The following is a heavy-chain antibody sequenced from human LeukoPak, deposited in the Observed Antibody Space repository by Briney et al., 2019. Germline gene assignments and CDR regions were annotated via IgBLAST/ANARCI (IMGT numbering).Heavy chain of an antibody. J-gene: IGHJ4*02. CDR2: ISGSGSST. D-gene: IGHD1-1*01. Sequence: GGPLRLSCAASGFTFSSYALSWVRQAPGKGLEWVSAISGSGSSTYYADSAEGRFTISRDNSKNTLYLQMNGLRVEDTALYYCANEVRPNDYWGQGTLVTVSS. CDR3: ANEVRPNDY. V-gene: IGHV3-23*01. CDR1: GFTFSSYA.